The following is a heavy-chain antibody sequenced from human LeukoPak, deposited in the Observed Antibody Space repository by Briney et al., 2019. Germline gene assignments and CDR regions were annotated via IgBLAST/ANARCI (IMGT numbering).Heavy chain of an antibody. CDR1: GFTFSNHG. CDR3: ARDSSGWYSDY. D-gene: IGHD6-19*01. J-gene: IGHJ4*02. Sequence: PGGTLRLSCVASGFTFSNHGMNWVRQAPGKGLEWVSGIISSSRSTYYADSVKGRFTISRDNSKNTLYLQMNSLRAEDTAVYYCARDSSGWYSDYWGQGTLVTVSS. V-gene: IGHV3-23*01. CDR2: IISSSRST.